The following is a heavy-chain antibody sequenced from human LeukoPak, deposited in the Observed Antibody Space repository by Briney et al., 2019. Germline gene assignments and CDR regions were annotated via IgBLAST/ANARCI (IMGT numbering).Heavy chain of an antibody. Sequence: GGSLRLSCAASGFTFSSYAMHWVRQAPGKGLEWVAVISYDAYREYHAASVKGRFTISRDNSTNTLSLQMNSLTPEDTAVYYCARCTASCYANAFDVWGQGTLLTVSS. D-gene: IGHD2-2*01. J-gene: IGHJ3*01. CDR3: ARCTASCYANAFDV. CDR1: GFTFSSYA. V-gene: IGHV3-30-3*01. CDR2: ISYDAYRE.